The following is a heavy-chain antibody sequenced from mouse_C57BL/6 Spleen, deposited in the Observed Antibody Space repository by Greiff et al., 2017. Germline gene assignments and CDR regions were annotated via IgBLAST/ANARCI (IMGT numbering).Heavy chain of an antibody. CDR2: IYPGSGST. Sequence: QVQLQQPGAELVKPGASVKMSCKASGYTFTSYWITWVKQRPGQGLEWIGDIYPGSGSTNYNEKFKSKATLTADTSSSTAYIQLRRLTSEDSAVYYCAHYDGYPGDYWGQGTSVTVSS. J-gene: IGHJ4*01. CDR1: GYTFTSYW. CDR3: AHYDGYPGDY. V-gene: IGHV1-55*01. D-gene: IGHD2-3*01.